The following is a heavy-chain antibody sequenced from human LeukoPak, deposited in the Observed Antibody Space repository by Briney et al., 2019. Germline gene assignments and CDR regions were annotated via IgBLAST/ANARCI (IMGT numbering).Heavy chain of an antibody. Sequence: PGGSLRLSCAASGFTFSSYAMHWVRQAPGKGLEWVAVISYDGSNKYYADSVKGRFTISRDNSKNTLYLQMNSLRAEDTAVYYCAGEPYYYDSSGYSYDAFDIWGQGTMVTVSS. D-gene: IGHD3-22*01. J-gene: IGHJ3*02. CDR2: ISYDGSNK. CDR3: AGEPYYYDSSGYSYDAFDI. V-gene: IGHV3-30*04. CDR1: GFTFSSYA.